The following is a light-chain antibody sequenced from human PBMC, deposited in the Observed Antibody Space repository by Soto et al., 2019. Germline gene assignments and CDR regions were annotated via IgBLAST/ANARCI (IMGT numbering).Light chain of an antibody. V-gene: IGKV3-11*01. J-gene: IGKJ1*01. CDR3: QQRGSWPQT. Sequence: EIVLTQSPATLXLSPGERATXSXXASQSVSTSLAWYQQKPGQAPRFLIYDASNRAAGIPARFSGSGSGTDFTLTISSLEPEDFAVYYCQQRGSWPQTFGQGTKVEIK. CDR2: DAS. CDR1: QSVSTS.